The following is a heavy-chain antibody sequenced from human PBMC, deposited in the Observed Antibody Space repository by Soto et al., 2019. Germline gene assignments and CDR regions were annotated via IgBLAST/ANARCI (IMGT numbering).Heavy chain of an antibody. V-gene: IGHV3-23*01. CDR2: VSENGDYT. CDR1: GFVFSHYA. Sequence: EVQLLESWGGLVQPGGSLTVSCAASGFVFSHYAMTWVRQAPGKGLEWVSTVSENGDYTSYADSVKGRFTISRDNSKNTVFVQMNSLRAEDTAVYYCARRTAVRNFDYWGQGTLVTVSS. D-gene: IGHD6-19*01. CDR3: ARRTAVRNFDY. J-gene: IGHJ4*02.